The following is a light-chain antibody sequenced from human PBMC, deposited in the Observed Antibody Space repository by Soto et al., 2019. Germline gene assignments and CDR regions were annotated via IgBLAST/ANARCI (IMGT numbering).Light chain of an antibody. Sequence: QSALTQPASVSGSPGQSVAISCTGTSNDVAAYNFVSWYQQHPGKAPKLMVFDVSNRPSGVSNRFSGSKSGNTASLTISGLQAEDEADYYCSSYTSGGNYVFGTGTKLTVL. CDR2: DVS. CDR1: SNDVAAYNF. V-gene: IGLV2-14*01. CDR3: SSYTSGGNYV. J-gene: IGLJ1*01.